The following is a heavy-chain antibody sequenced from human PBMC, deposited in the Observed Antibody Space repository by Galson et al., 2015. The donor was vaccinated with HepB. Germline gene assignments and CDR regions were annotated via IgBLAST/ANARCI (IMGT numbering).Heavy chain of an antibody. D-gene: IGHD2-2*01. J-gene: IGHJ2*01. CDR1: GFTSSTYA. Sequence: SLRLSCAASGFTSSTYAMHWVRQAPGKGLDYVSAISSDGVSTYYADSVKGRFTISRDNSKNTLYLQMNSLRTEDTAVYCCMKEYASSVWYFDLWGRGTLVTVSS. CDR3: MKEYASSVWYFDL. CDR2: ISSDGVST. V-gene: IGHV3-64D*06.